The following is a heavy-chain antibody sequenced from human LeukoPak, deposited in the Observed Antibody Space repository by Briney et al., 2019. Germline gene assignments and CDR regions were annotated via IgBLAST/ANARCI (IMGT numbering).Heavy chain of an antibody. CDR2: ISGSGGST. D-gene: IGHD3-3*01. CDR3: AKVRFGSGTEPDY. V-gene: IGHV3-23*01. J-gene: IGHJ4*02. CDR1: GFAFNSYA. Sequence: GGSLRLSCATSGFAFNSYAMIWVRQAPGKGLEWVSGISGSGGSTYYADSVKGHFTIARDNSKNTLYLQMNSLRAEDTAVYYCAKVRFGSGTEPDYWGQGTLVTVSS.